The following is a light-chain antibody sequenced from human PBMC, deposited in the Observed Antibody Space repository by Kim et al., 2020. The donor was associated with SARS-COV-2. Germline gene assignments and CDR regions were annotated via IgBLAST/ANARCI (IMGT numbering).Light chain of an antibody. CDR3: QQSFSFPFT. CDR2: NAF. V-gene: IGKV1-39*01. Sequence: DVQMTQSPSSLSASVGDSVTITCRASQTISTYLSWYQQRPGRAPNLLIYNAFSLQRGVPPRFSATVSGTDFALTIASLQPKDFVTYYCQQSFSFPFTFGQGTKLEI. J-gene: IGKJ2*01. CDR1: QTISTY.